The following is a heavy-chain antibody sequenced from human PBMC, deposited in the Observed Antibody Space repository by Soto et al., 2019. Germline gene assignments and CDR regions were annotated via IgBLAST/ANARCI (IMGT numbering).Heavy chain of an antibody. D-gene: IGHD2-21*02. Sequence: PSETLSLTCAVSGYSISSGYYWGWIRQPPGKGLEWIGSIYHSGSTYYNPSLKSRVTISVDTSKNQFSLKLSSVTAADTAVYYCARGRGGVTAILFYFDYWGQGTLVTVSS. CDR2: IYHSGST. CDR1: GYSISSGYY. V-gene: IGHV4-38-2*01. J-gene: IGHJ4*02. CDR3: ARGRGGVTAILFYFDY.